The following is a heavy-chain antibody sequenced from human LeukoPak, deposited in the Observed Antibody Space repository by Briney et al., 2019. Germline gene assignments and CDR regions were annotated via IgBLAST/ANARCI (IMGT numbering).Heavy chain of an antibody. Sequence: SETLCLTCTVSGGSISTYYWTWIRQPPGKGLEWIGYIQYRGNADYNASLKSRVTISVDTSNNQCSLRLSSVTAADTAMYYCARVGSLTTFDWGQGTLVTVSS. J-gene: IGHJ4*02. CDR2: IQYRGNA. CDR3: ARVGSLTTFD. CDR1: GGSISTYY. D-gene: IGHD4-17*01. V-gene: IGHV4-59*01.